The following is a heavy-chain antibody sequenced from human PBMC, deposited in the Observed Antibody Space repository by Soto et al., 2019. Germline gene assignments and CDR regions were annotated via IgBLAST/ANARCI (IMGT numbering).Heavy chain of an antibody. Sequence: PGESQKISCQCSGYTFSNFWIAWVRQLPGKGLEWMGIIYPGDYETRYSPSFHGKVTISADRSIGTAYLQWSSLEASDSAFYFCARSPRSSPYFDYWGQGALVTVSS. CDR2: IYPGDYET. V-gene: IGHV5-51*01. J-gene: IGHJ4*02. CDR1: GYTFSNFW. D-gene: IGHD6-13*01. CDR3: ARSPRSSPYFDY.